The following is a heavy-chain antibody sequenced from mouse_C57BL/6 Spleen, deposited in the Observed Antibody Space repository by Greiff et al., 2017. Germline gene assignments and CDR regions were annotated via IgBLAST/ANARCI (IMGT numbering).Heavy chain of an antibody. J-gene: IGHJ4*01. CDR2: INPSSGYT. D-gene: IGHD2-1*01. Sequence: QVQLKESGAELARPGASVTMSCKASGYTFTSYTMHWVKQRPGQGLEWIGYINPSSGYTKYNQKFKDKATLTADKSSSTAYMQLSSLTSEDSAVYYCARDGNYGGAMDYWGQGTSVTVSS. CDR3: ARDGNYGGAMDY. CDR1: GYTFTSYT. V-gene: IGHV1-4*01.